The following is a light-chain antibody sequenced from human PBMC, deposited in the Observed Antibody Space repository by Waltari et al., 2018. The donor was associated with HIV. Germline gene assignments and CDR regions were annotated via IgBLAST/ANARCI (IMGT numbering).Light chain of an antibody. J-gene: IGKJ1*01. CDR1: QGISNS. Sequence: EIQMTQSPSSRSASVGDRVTITCRASQGISNSLAWYQQKPGKAPKLLFYGAYRLQSGVSSRFSASGAGTDYTPTINGLQSEDFATYYCQQYFRTPRTFGQGTKVDIE. CDR2: GAY. V-gene: IGKV1-NL1*01. CDR3: QQYFRTPRT.